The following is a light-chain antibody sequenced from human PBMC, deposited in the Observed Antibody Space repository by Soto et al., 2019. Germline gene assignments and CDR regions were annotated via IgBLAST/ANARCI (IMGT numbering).Light chain of an antibody. CDR3: LQDYNYPRT. CDR2: AAS. CDR1: QGLRNE. Sequence: AIQMTQSPSSLSASVGDRVTITCRASQGLRNELGWYQQTPGKAPTLLIYAASSLQSGVPSRFRGTGSGTDFTLTTSSLQPEDFATYYCLQDYNYPRTFGQGTKVEIK. J-gene: IGKJ1*01. V-gene: IGKV1-6*01.